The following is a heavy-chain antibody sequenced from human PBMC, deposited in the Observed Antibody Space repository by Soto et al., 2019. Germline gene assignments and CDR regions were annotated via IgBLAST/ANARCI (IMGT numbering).Heavy chain of an antibody. CDR3: AHSVSRWDLLWGVFDY. CDR1: GFSLSTSGVG. Sequence: QITLKESGPTLVKPTQTLTLTCTVSGFSLSTSGVGVGWIRQPPGKALEWLALIYWDDDKRHSPSLKSRLTSTTDTSKTQVVLTMTNVDPVDTAPYYCAHSVSRWDLLWGVFDYWGHGPLVTVSS. V-gene: IGHV2-5*02. CDR2: IYWDDDK. D-gene: IGHD1-26*01. J-gene: IGHJ4*01.